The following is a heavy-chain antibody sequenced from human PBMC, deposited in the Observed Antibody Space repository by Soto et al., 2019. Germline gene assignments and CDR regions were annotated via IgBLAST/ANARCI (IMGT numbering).Heavy chain of an antibody. CDR3: AKGRISSRYGLDV. CDR2: ISGGGDST. D-gene: IGHD6-13*01. Sequence: GALRLSCAASGFTFSSCAMIWVRQAPGEGLEWVSGISGGGDSTSYADSVKGRFTISRDNSKNTLYLQMNSLRVEDTALYYCAKGRISSRYGLDVWGQGTTVTVSS. J-gene: IGHJ6*02. CDR1: GFTFSSCA. V-gene: IGHV3-23*01.